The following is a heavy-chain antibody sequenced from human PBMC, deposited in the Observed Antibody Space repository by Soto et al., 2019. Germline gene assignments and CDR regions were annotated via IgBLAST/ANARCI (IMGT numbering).Heavy chain of an antibody. D-gene: IGHD1-7*01. V-gene: IGHV4-59*01. CDR1: GGSISSYY. J-gene: IGHJ4*02. Sequence: SETLSLTCTVSGGSISSYYWSWIRQPPGKGLEWIGYIYYSGSTNYNPSLKSRVTISVDTSKNQFSLKLSSVTAADTAVYYCARRYGTTFDYWGKGTLVTVSS. CDR2: IYYSGST. CDR3: ARRYGTTFDY.